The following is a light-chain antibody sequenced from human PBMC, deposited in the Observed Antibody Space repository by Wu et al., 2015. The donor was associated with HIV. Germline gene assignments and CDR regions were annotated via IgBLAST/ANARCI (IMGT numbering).Light chain of an antibody. Sequence: DIQMTQSPSTLSASVGDRITITCRASQSISGWLAWYQQKPGKAPKLLIYKASNLESGVPSRFSGSGSGTEFTLTISSLQPEDVATYYCQKYNTAPWTFGQGTKVEMK. V-gene: IGKV1-5*03. CDR1: QSISGW. CDR3: QKYNTAPWT. J-gene: IGKJ1*01. CDR2: KAS.